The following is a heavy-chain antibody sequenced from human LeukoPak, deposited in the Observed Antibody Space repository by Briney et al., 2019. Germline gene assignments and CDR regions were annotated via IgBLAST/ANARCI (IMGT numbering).Heavy chain of an antibody. CDR3: ARDLHGLEYSSGWYNQYYYYYYGMDV. V-gene: IGHV1-46*01. Sequence: ASVRVSCEASGYTFTSYNMHWVRQAPGQGLEWVGLINPSGGSTNYAQTFQGRVTMTRDTSTSTVYMELSSLRSEDTAVYYCARDLHGLEYSSGWYNQYYYYYYGMDVWGQGTTVTVSS. CDR2: INPSGGST. CDR1: GYTFTSYN. D-gene: IGHD6-19*01. J-gene: IGHJ6*02.